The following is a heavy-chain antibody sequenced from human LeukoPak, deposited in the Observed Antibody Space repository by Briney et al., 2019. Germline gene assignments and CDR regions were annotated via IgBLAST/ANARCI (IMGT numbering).Heavy chain of an antibody. D-gene: IGHD4-17*01. V-gene: IGHV1-8*01. CDR2: MNPNSGNT. CDR3: ARHGGGYGDYYYYYYMDV. Sequence: ASVKVSCKASGYTFTSYDINWVRQATGQGLEWMGWMNPNSGNTGYAQKFQGRVTMTRNTSISTAYMELSSLRSEDTAVYYCARHGGGYGDYYYYYYMDVWGKGTTVTISS. CDR1: GYTFTSYD. J-gene: IGHJ6*03.